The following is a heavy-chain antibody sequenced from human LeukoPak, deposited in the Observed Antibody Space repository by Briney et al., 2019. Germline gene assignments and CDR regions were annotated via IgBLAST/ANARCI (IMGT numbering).Heavy chain of an antibody. Sequence: SETLSLTCTVSGGSISSGGYYWSWIRQHPGKGLEWIRYIYYSGSTYYNPSLKSRVTISVDTSKNQFSLKLSSVTAADTAVYYCAREYYYDSSGYRREAFDIWGQGTVVTVSS. CDR2: IYYSGST. V-gene: IGHV4-31*03. D-gene: IGHD3-22*01. J-gene: IGHJ3*02. CDR3: AREYYYDSSGYRREAFDI. CDR1: GGSISSGGYY.